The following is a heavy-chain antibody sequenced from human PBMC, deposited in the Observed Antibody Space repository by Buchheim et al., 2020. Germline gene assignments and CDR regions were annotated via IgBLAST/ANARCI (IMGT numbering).Heavy chain of an antibody. Sequence: QLQLQESGPGLVKPSETLSLTCTVSGGSINSSSYNWGWIRQPPGKGLEWIGSFYYSGSTYYNPSLKSRVTMSVDTSKNQFSLKLSSVTAADTAVYYCARGGYVSVWLDPWGQGTL. CDR1: GGSINSSSYN. CDR2: FYYSGST. D-gene: IGHD3-16*01. V-gene: IGHV4-39*07. J-gene: IGHJ5*02. CDR3: ARGGYVSVWLDP.